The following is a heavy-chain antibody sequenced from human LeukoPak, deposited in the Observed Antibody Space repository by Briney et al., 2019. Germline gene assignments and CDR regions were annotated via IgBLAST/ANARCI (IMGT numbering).Heavy chain of an antibody. CDR1: GFTVSSKY. CDR2: MYSGGST. Sequence: GGSLRLSCAASGFTVSSKYMSWVRQAPGKGLEWVSVMYSGGSTYYADSVKGRFTISRDTSKNTLYLQTNSLRVEDTAVYYCVRGYSGGNSLDYWGQGTLVTVSS. V-gene: IGHV3-66*01. J-gene: IGHJ4*02. CDR3: VRGYSGGNSLDY. D-gene: IGHD4-23*01.